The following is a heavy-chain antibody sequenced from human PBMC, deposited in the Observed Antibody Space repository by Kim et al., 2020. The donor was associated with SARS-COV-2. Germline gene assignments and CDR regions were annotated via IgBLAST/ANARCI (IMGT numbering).Heavy chain of an antibody. CDR3: ARDGWLRAVAGTSGYFDY. Sequence: ASVKVSCKASGYTFTSYYMHWVRQAPGQGLEWMGIINPSGGSTSYAQKFQGRVTMTRDTSTSTVYMELSSLRSEDTAVYYCARDGWLRAVAGTSGYFDYWGQGTLVTVSS. J-gene: IGHJ4*02. CDR1: GYTFTSYY. CDR2: INPSGGST. V-gene: IGHV1-46*01. D-gene: IGHD6-19*01.